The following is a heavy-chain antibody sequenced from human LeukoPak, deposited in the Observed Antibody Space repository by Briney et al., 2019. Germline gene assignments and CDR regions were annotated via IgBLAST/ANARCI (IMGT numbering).Heavy chain of an antibody. V-gene: IGHV3-48*04. CDR3: ARVVPAAIDY. D-gene: IGHD2-2*01. CDR2: ISSSSSTI. Sequence: GGSLRLSCAASGFTFSSYSMNWVRQAPGKGLEWVSYISSSSSTIYYADSVKGRFTISRDNAKNSLYLQMNSLRAEDTAVYYRARVVPAAIDYWGQGTLVTVSS. J-gene: IGHJ4*02. CDR1: GFTFSSYS.